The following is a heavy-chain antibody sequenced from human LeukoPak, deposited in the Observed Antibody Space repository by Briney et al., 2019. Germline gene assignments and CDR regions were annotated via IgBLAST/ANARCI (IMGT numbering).Heavy chain of an antibody. Sequence: SSETLSLTCTVSGGSISSYYWSWIRQPPGKGLEWIGYIYYSGSTNYNPSLKSRVTISVDTSKNQFSLKLSSVTAADTAVYYCARERWELLRNWFDPWGQGTLVTVSS. CDR2: IYYSGST. CDR1: GGSISSYY. J-gene: IGHJ5*02. D-gene: IGHD1-26*01. V-gene: IGHV4-59*01. CDR3: ARERWELLRNWFDP.